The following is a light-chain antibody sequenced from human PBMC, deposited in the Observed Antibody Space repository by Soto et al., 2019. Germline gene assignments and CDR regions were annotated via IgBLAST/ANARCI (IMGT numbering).Light chain of an antibody. V-gene: IGKV3-20*01. CDR2: HAS. CDR1: QTVSNNY. J-gene: IGKJ4*01. Sequence: EIVLTQSPGTLSLSPGERATLSCRASQTVSNNYVAWYQQKPGQAPSLLFYHASSRATGIPDRFSGTGSGTDLTLIINRLEPEDFEVYYCQQYGSSFTFGGGTKVEIK. CDR3: QQYGSSFT.